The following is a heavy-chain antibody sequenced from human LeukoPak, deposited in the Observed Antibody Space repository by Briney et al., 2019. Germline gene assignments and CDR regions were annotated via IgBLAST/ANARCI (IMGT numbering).Heavy chain of an antibody. CDR1: GFTFSNYA. CDR3: ARDVGSSWPFDY. V-gene: IGHV3-23*01. Sequence: RGSLRLSCAASGFTFSNYAMSWVRQAPGKGLEWVSAISGSGGSTYYADSVKGRFTISRDNAKNSLYLQMNSLRAEDTAVYYCARDVGSSWPFDYWGQGTLVTVSS. J-gene: IGHJ4*02. CDR2: ISGSGGST. D-gene: IGHD6-13*01.